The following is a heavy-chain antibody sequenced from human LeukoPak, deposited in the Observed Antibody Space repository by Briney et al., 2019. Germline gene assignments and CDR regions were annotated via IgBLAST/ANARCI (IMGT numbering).Heavy chain of an antibody. J-gene: IGHJ4*02. CDR1: GYRFTSYW. Sequence: GESLKISCKGSGYRFTSYWIGWVRQMPGKGLEWMGIIYPGDSDTRYSPSFQGQVTISADKSISTAYLQWSSLKASDTAMYYCARQPNSFGYYVTPYYYFDYWGQGTLVTVSS. CDR2: IYPGDSDT. V-gene: IGHV5-51*01. CDR3: ARQPNSFGYYVTPYYYFDY. D-gene: IGHD3-10*02.